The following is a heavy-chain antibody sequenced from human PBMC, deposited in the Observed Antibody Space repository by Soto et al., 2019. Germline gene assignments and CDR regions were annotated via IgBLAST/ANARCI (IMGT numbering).Heavy chain of an antibody. J-gene: IGHJ6*02. CDR2: VFPGDSDT. CDR1: GYSFTSYW. D-gene: IGHD1-26*01. CDR3: AKSIEGGPMDV. V-gene: IGHV5-51*01. Sequence: PGESLKIFCKGSGYSFTSYWINWVRLVPGKGLEWMGIVFPGDSDTRYSPSLQGQVIISVDKSISTAYLQWTRLKASDTAIYYCAKSIEGGPMDVWGQGTTVTVSS.